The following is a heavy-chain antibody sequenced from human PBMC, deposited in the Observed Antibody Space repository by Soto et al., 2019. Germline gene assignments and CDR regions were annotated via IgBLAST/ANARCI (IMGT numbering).Heavy chain of an antibody. CDR1: GGSISSYY. CDR3: ARVLRYFALSY. CDR2: IYYSGST. J-gene: IGHJ4*02. Sequence: QVQLQESGPGLVKPSETLSLTCTVSGGSISSYYWSWIRQPPGKGLELIGYIYYSGSTNYNPSLKSRVTISVDTSKTQFSLKLSSVTAADTAVYYCARVLRYFALSYWGQGTLVTVSS. D-gene: IGHD3-9*01. V-gene: IGHV4-59*01.